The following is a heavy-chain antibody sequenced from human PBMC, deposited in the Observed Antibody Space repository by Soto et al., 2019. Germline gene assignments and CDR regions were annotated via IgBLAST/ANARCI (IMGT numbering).Heavy chain of an antibody. CDR2: INAGNGNT. J-gene: IGHJ4*02. Sequence: GASMKVSCKASGYTFTSYAMHWVRQAPGQRLEWMGWINAGNGNTKYSQKLQGRVTITRDTSASTAYMELSSLRSEDTAVYYCARVITISSLGFDYWGQGTLVTVSS. D-gene: IGHD3-9*01. CDR1: GYTFTSYA. V-gene: IGHV1-3*01. CDR3: ARVITISSLGFDY.